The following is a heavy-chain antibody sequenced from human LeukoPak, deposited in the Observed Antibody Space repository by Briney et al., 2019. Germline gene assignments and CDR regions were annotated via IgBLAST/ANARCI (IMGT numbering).Heavy chain of an antibody. V-gene: IGHV3-49*03. CDR1: GFTFGDYL. D-gene: IGHD6-19*01. J-gene: IGHJ4*02. CDR3: SRGSGWLSVY. CDR2: ISGGTT. Sequence: GGSLRLPCTASGFTFGDYLMSWFRQAPGKGLEWIGFISGGTTEYAASVKGRFTISRDDSTSIAYLQMNSLTTEDTAVYYCSRGSGWLSVYWGQGTLVTLSS.